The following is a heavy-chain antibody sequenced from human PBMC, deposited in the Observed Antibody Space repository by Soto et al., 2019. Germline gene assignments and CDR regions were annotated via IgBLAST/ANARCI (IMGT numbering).Heavy chain of an antibody. V-gene: IGHV4-39*01. CDR3: ASEIVRAPLKLWFDP. J-gene: IGHJ5*02. Sequence: SETLSLTCTVSGGSISSSSYYWGWIRQPPGKGLEWIGSIYYSGSTYYNPSLKSRVTISVDTSKNQFSLKLSSVTAADTAVYYCASEIVRAPLKLWFDPWGQGTLVTVSS. CDR1: GGSISSSSYY. D-gene: IGHD1-26*01. CDR2: IYYSGST.